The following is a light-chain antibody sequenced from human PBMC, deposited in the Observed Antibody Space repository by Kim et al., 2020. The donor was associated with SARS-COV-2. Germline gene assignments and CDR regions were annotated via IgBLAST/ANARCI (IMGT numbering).Light chain of an antibody. Sequence: VSVSPGQTASITCSGDKLGHKYACWYQQKPGQSPVLVIYQDTKRPSGIPERFSGSNSGNTATLTISGTQAMDEADYYCQAWDSSVVFGGGTQLTVL. CDR1: KLGHKY. CDR3: QAWDSSVV. J-gene: IGLJ2*01. CDR2: QDT. V-gene: IGLV3-1*01.